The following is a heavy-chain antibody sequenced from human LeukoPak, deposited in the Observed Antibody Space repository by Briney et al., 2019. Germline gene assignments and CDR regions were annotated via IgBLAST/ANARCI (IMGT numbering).Heavy chain of an antibody. CDR1: GFTFSSYS. CDR2: ISSSSSTI. D-gene: IGHD3-3*01. J-gene: IGHJ4*02. Sequence: PGGSLRLSCAASGFTFSSYSMNWVRQAPGKGLEWVSYISSSSSTIYYADSVKGRFTISRDNVKNPQYLPMNSPRDADTAVYYCARDAYYDFWSGYYDYWGQGTLVTVSS. CDR3: ARDAYYDFWSGYYDY. V-gene: IGHV3-48*02.